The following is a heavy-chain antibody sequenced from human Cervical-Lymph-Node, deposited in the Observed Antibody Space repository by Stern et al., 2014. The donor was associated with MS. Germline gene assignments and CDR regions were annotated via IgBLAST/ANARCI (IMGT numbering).Heavy chain of an antibody. CDR3: TSSRGYSYGMPIDY. D-gene: IGHD5-18*01. CDR2: IFPGGSDI. V-gene: IGHV5-51*01. J-gene: IGHJ4*02. CDR1: GYTFTSYW. Sequence: EVQLEESGPEVKRPGESLKISCQASGYTFTSYWIGWVRQMPGKGLEWIAIIFPGGSDIRYSPSFQGQVTISADKSTSTAYLEWSSLKASDTAIYYCTSSRGYSYGMPIDYWGQGTQVTVSS.